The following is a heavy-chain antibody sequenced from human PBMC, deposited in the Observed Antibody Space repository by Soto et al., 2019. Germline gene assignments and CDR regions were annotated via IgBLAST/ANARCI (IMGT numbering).Heavy chain of an antibody. CDR2: VNPSGGST. CDR1: GYIFTAYS. V-gene: IGHV1-46*01. D-gene: IGHD2-15*01. CDR3: ARDENCSDGICYSEYFQR. J-gene: IGHJ1*01. Sequence: SVKVSCKASGYIFTAYSMHWVRQAPGQGLEWMGVVNPSGGSTNYAQKFQGRITMTRDTSTSTVYMDLSSLTSEDTDVSYCARDENCSDGICYSEYFQRWG.